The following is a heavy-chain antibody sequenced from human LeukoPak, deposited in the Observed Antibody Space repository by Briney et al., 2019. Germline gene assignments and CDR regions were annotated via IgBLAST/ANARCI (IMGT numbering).Heavy chain of an antibody. V-gene: IGHV4-59*01. Sequence: SETLSLTCTVSGGSISSYYWSWIRQPPGKGLEWIGYIYYSGSTNYNPSLKSRVTISVDTSKNQFSLKLSSVTAADTAVYYCARDSSDYYDHAFDIWGQGTMVTVSS. CDR1: GGSISSYY. CDR3: ARDSSDYYDHAFDI. J-gene: IGHJ3*02. D-gene: IGHD3-22*01. CDR2: IYYSGST.